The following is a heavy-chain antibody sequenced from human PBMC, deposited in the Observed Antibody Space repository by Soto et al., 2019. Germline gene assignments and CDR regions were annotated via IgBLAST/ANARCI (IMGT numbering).Heavy chain of an antibody. V-gene: IGHV3-7*01. Sequence: EVQLVESGGGLVQPGGSLRLSCAASGFSLSDYWMNWVRQAPGKGLEWVAIIKQDGSDRYYVDSVKGRFTISRDNAKNSLYLQMSSRRVEDTSLYYCARGRGWLNDYWGQGTLVTVSS. D-gene: IGHD6-19*01. CDR3: ARGRGWLNDY. CDR2: IKQDGSDR. CDR1: GFSLSDYW. J-gene: IGHJ4*02.